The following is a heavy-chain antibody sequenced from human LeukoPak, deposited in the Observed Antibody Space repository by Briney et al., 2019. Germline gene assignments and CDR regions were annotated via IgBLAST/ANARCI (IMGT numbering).Heavy chain of an antibody. V-gene: IGHV3-33*01. CDR3: ARGPYSGYNRYLEY. J-gene: IGHJ4*02. Sequence: GGSLRLSCEASGFIFSNYGMHWVRQAPGKGLEWLAVIWFDGRNKYYAESVKGRFSISRDNSKYTLYLQMNTLRDEDTALYYCARGPYSGYNRYLEYWGQGTLVTVSS. D-gene: IGHD5-12*01. CDR2: IWFDGRNK. CDR1: GFIFSNYG.